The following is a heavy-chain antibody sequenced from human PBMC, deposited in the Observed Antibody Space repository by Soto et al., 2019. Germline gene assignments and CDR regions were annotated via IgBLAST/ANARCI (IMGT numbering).Heavy chain of an antibody. D-gene: IGHD2-2*02. Sequence: ETLSLTCTVSGGTINTYYWSWVRQPAGKGLEWIGRIFSSGSASFNPSLESRLVMSLDTSMNHSCLNLSSVTAADLADHYLEREGSYIAYNFAHGIGLWNFDFWGQGAPVTVSS. CDR3: EREGSYIAYNFAHGIGLWNFDF. J-gene: IGHJ4*02. CDR1: GGTINTYY. CDR2: IFSSGSA. V-gene: IGHV4-4*07.